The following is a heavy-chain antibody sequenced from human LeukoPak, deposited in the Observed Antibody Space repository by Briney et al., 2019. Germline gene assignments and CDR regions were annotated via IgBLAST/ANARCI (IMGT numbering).Heavy chain of an antibody. V-gene: IGHV3-13*01. J-gene: IGHJ4*02. D-gene: IGHD2-2*01. CDR1: GFTFSSYD. CDR2: IGTTGDT. Sequence: GGSLRLSCEVSGFTFSSYDMHWVRQTTGKGLEWVSGIGTTGDTHYPDSVKGRFTVSRENAKNSLYLQMNSLRAEDTAVYYCAKDLVPAAFDYWGQGTLVTVSS. CDR3: AKDLVPAAFDY.